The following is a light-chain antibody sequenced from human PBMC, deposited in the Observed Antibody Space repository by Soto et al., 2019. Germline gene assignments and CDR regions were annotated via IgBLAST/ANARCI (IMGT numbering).Light chain of an antibody. J-gene: IGKJ4*01. V-gene: IGKV1D-12*01. CDR1: QPISNW. Sequence: DLQMTQSPSSVSASVGDRVTITCRASQPISNWLAWFQQKPGKAPKLLIYEAFSLQSGVPSRFSGGRSGTDFTLTINSLQPEDFAIYYCQQANSFPLTFGGGTKVDFK. CDR2: EAF. CDR3: QQANSFPLT.